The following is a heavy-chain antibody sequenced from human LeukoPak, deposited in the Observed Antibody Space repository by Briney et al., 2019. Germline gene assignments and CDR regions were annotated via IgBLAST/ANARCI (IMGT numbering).Heavy chain of an antibody. CDR2: ISGGGDAT. CDR1: DFSFITYA. J-gene: IGHJ4*02. Sequence: GGSLRLSCAASDFSFITYAMSWVRQAPGKGLEWVSTISGGGDATYYADSVKGRFTISRDNSKNTLYLQMNSLRVEDTAVYYCAKERGWELFNYFDYWGQGTLVTVSS. CDR3: AKERGWELFNYFDY. D-gene: IGHD1-26*01. V-gene: IGHV3-23*01.